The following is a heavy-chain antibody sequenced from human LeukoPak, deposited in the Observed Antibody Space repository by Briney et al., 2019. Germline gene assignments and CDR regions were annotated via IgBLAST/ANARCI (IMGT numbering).Heavy chain of an antibody. Sequence: PGGSLRLSCAASGFTFSSYGMHWVRQAPGKGLEWVAVISYDGSNKYYADSVKGRFTISRDNSKNTLYLQMNSLRAEDTAVYYCARDGAEYYGSGSPLGYWGQGTLVTVSS. CDR2: ISYDGSNK. D-gene: IGHD3-10*01. V-gene: IGHV3-30*03. CDR1: GFTFSSYG. J-gene: IGHJ4*02. CDR3: ARDGAEYYGSGSPLGY.